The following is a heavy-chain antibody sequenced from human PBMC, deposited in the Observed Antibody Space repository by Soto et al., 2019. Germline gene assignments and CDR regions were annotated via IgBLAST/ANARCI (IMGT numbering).Heavy chain of an antibody. CDR1: GFTSDIYA. CDR2: ITWNTGVI. V-gene: IGHV3-9*02. Sequence: EVQLVESGGGLVQPGGSLRLSCAASGFTSDIYAIHWVRQAPGKGLEWVSRITWNTGVISYAGSVRGRFTISRDNTKNSLYLHMDSAGDADAALYYCAFHAFKGGSGNYWHAFDIWGRGTMVIVSS. D-gene: IGHD3-10*01. J-gene: IGHJ3*02. CDR3: AFHAFKGGSGNYWHAFDI.